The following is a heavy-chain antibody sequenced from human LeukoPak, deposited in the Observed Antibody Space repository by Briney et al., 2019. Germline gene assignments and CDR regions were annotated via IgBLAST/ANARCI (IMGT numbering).Heavy chain of an antibody. CDR2: ISGSGDST. Sequence: KAGGSLRLSCAASGFTFSNYAMKGVRQAPGKGLEWVSTISGSGDSTYYADSVKGRFTISRDNSKNTLYLQMSSLGADDTALYFCAKGLRKVASGGMDVWGQGTTVTVSS. D-gene: IGHD1-1*01. CDR1: GFTFSNYA. V-gene: IGHV3-23*01. CDR3: AKGLRKVASGGMDV. J-gene: IGHJ6*02.